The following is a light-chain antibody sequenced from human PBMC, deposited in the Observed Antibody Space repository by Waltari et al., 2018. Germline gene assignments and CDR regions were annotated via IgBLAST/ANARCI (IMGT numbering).Light chain of an antibody. CDR3: SSFTSSATWV. CDR2: GRS. J-gene: IGLJ3*02. Sequence: QSALTHPASLSGSPRQSITIPCTGTNSDIGGYNYVTWYQHTSGKAPKLMIFGRSDRPSGVSNRFSGSKSGNTASLTISELQADDEADYYCSSFTSSATWVFGGGTKLTVL. CDR1: NSDIGGYNY. V-gene: IGLV2-14*03.